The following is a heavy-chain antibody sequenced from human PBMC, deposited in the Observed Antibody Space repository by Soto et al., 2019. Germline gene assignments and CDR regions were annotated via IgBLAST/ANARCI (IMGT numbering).Heavy chain of an antibody. V-gene: IGHV3-43*01. Sequence: QSGGSLRLSCAASGFTFDDYGMHWVRQVPGKGLEWVSFIIWNGATTYYAGSVEGRFTVSRDNTKNSLYLQMNSLRIEDTSLYYFARDSIRYDNDSPDYWGQGTLVTVSS. CDR3: ARDSIRYDNDSPDY. J-gene: IGHJ4*02. CDR1: GFTFDDYG. CDR2: IIWNGATT. D-gene: IGHD3-22*01.